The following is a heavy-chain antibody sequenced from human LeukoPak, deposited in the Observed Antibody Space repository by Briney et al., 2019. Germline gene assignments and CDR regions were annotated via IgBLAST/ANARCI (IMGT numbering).Heavy chain of an antibody. Sequence: TGGSLRLSCAASGFTFSSYGMNWVRQAPGKGLEWVSYISSSGSTIYYADSVKGRFTISRDKAKNSLYLQMNSLRDEDTAVYYCARSAAGAFDFWGQGTLVTVSS. D-gene: IGHD2-2*01. CDR3: ARSAAGAFDF. J-gene: IGHJ4*02. CDR1: GFTFSSYG. CDR2: ISSSGSTI. V-gene: IGHV3-48*02.